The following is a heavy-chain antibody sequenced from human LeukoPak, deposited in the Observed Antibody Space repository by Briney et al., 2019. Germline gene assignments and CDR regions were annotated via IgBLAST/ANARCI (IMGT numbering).Heavy chain of an antibody. Sequence: PETLSLTCTVSGGSTRSDYWSWIRPPLEKGLGWIGYIYYSGSTNNHPSLKSRVSISVDTSQNQFSLKLSAVTATDAAVYYCARAGSTVTMLYPFDHGGQGTLVTVSS. D-gene: IGHD4-17*01. J-gene: IGHJ4*02. CDR3: ARAGSTVTMLYPFDH. CDR2: IYYSGST. V-gene: IGHV4-59*01. CDR1: GGSTRSDY.